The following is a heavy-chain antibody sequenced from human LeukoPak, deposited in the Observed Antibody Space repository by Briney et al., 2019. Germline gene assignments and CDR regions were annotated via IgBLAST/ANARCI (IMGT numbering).Heavy chain of an antibody. J-gene: IGHJ4*02. V-gene: IGHV4-34*01. CDR3: ARDWGPTSRVFDY. D-gene: IGHD3-16*01. CDR2: INHSGST. CDR1: GGSFSGYY. Sequence: ETLSLTCAVYGGSFSGYYWSWIRQPPGKGLEWIGEINHSGSTNYNPSLKSRVTISVDTSKNQFSLKLSSVTAADTAVYYCARDWGPTSRVFDYWGQGTLVTVSS.